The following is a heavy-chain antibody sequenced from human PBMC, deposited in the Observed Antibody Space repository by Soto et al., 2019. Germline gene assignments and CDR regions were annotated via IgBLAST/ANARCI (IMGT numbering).Heavy chain of an antibody. Sequence: QVHLVESGTEVRKPGSSVTVSCKVSGGTFSTYTISWVRQAPGQGLQWMGGITPILRETTYAQNFQDRVSITADISATTAYMELSDLTSEDTAVYYCGRVPRYSFPTSDSLDQWGQGTRVTVSS. CDR1: GGTFSTYT. J-gene: IGHJ4*02. D-gene: IGHD5-18*01. CDR3: GRVPRYSFPTSDSLDQ. CDR2: ITPILRET. V-gene: IGHV1-69*06.